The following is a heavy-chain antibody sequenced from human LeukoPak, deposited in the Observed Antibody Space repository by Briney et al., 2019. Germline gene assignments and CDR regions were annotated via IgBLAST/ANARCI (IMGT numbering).Heavy chain of an antibody. Sequence: SETLSLTCAVSGGSISSGGYYWSWIRQPPGKGLEWIGYIYYSGSTNYNPSLKSRVTISVDTSKNQFSLKLSSVTAADTAVYYCARHSSGWYNYWGQGTLVTVSS. CDR2: IYYSGST. V-gene: IGHV4-61*08. D-gene: IGHD6-19*01. J-gene: IGHJ4*02. CDR1: GGSISSGGYY. CDR3: ARHSSGWYNY.